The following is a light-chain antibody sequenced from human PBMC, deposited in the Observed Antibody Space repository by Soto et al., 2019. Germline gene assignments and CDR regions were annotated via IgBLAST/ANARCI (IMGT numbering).Light chain of an antibody. J-gene: IGKJ2*01. Sequence: EIVLTQSPGTLSLSPGERATLSCRASQSVNSSYLSWYQQKPGQAPRLLIYGASSRATGIPGRFSGSGSGTDFTLTISRLEPEDFAVYYCQLYGSSPLYTFGQGTELEIK. CDR1: QSVNSSY. CDR3: QLYGSSPLYT. V-gene: IGKV3-20*01. CDR2: GAS.